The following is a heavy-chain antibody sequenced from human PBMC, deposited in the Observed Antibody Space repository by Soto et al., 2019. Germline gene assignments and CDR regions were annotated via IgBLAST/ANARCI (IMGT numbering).Heavy chain of an antibody. Sequence: SVKVSCKASGGTFSSYAISWVRQAPGQGLEWMGGIIPIFGTANYAQKFQGRVTITADKSTSTAYMELSSLRSEDTAVYYCAREGGGYCSSTSCYNGMDVWGKGTTVTVSS. D-gene: IGHD2-2*02. V-gene: IGHV1-69*06. CDR2: IIPIFGTA. CDR3: AREGGGYCSSTSCYNGMDV. J-gene: IGHJ6*04. CDR1: GGTFSSYA.